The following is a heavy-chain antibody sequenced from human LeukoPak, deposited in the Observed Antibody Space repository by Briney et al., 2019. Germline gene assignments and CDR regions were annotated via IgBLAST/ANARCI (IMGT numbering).Heavy chain of an antibody. V-gene: IGHV4-34*01. J-gene: IGHJ4*02. D-gene: IGHD1-26*01. CDR1: GGSFSGYY. CDR2: INHSGSI. Sequence: SETLSLTCAVYGGSFSGYYWTWIRQPPGKGLEWIGEINHSGSINYNPSPKSRVTISIDTSKSQFSLKLSSVTAADTAVYYCARRSYSGSYYGYWGQGTLVTVSS. CDR3: ARRSYSGSYYGY.